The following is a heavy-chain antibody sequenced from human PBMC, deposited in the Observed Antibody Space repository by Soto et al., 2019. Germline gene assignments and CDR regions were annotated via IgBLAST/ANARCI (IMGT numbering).Heavy chain of an antibody. Sequence: EVQLVESEGGLVQRGGCLRLSCAASGFTFNYYWMHCVRQASGQGLVWVSHINSDVSTTTYAESVKGRFTISRDNAKNTLYLQMNSRRAEDTAVYYGVRGDKGGFDLWGQGTTVTVSS. CDR1: GFTFNYYW. J-gene: IGHJ3*01. CDR2: INSDVSTT. D-gene: IGHD2-21*02. CDR3: VRGDKGGFDL. V-gene: IGHV3-74*01.